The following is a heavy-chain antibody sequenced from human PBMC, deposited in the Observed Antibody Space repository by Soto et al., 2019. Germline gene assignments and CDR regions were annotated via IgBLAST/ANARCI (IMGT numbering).Heavy chain of an antibody. CDR2: IHWNSDNI. CDR3: ARDTLRVTGTY. D-gene: IGHD6-19*01. V-gene: IGHV3-9*01. CDR1: GFTFGDSV. Sequence: EVQLVESGGGLVQPGRSLRLSCAASGFTFGDSVMHWVRQVPGKGLEWVSGIHWNSDNIGYADSVKGRFTISRDNAKNSLYLQMNSLRVEDTAFYYCARDTLRVTGTYWGPGTLVTVSS. J-gene: IGHJ1*01.